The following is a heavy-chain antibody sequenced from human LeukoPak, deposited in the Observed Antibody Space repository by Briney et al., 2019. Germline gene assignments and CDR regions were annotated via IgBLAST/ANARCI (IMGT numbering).Heavy chain of an antibody. CDR1: GGTFSSYA. D-gene: IGHD2-15*01. V-gene: IGHV1-69*05. CDR3: ARDRTPCSSGSCSTNYYYYMDV. J-gene: IGHJ6*03. CDR2: IIPIFGTA. Sequence: ASVKVSCKASGGTFSSYAISWVRQAPGQGLEWMGGIIPIFGTANYAQKFQGRVTITTDESTSTAYMELSSLRSEDTAVYYCARDRTPCSSGSCSTNYYYYMDVWGKGTTVTVSS.